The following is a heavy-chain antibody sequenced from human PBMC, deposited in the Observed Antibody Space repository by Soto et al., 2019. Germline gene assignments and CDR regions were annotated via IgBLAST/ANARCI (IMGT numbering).Heavy chain of an antibody. D-gene: IGHD3-10*01. J-gene: IGHJ6*02. CDR3: AKDLGQLWFGDPDYYGMDV. V-gene: IGHV3-30-3*01. CDR2: ISYDGSNK. Sequence: PGGSLRLSCAASGFTFSSYAMHWVRQAPGKGLEWVAVISYDGSNKYYADSVKGRFTISRDNSKNTLYLQMNSLRAEDTAVYYCAKDLGQLWFGDPDYYGMDVWGQGTTVTVSS. CDR1: GFTFSSYA.